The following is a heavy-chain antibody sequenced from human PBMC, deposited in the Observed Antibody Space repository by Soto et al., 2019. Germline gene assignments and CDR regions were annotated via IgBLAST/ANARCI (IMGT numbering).Heavy chain of an antibody. CDR3: ARGAFHNYYVDY. D-gene: IGHD3-3*02. Sequence: EVQLVESGGDSVQPGGSLRLSCAASGFTFSTYWMHWVRQAPGEGLLWVSRIKGDGSTTSSADSVEGRFTISRDNAKNTVYLHMNSLRADDTAVYYCARGAFHNYYVDYWGQGTLVTVSS. CDR1: GFTFSTYW. J-gene: IGHJ4*02. CDR2: IKGDGSTT. V-gene: IGHV3-74*01.